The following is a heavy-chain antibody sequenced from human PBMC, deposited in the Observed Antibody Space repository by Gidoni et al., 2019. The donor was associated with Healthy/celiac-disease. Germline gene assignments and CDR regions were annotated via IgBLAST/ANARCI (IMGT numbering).Heavy chain of an antibody. CDR1: GGSISSGSYY. CDR2: IYTSGST. Sequence: QVQLQESGPGLVKPSQTLSLTCTVSGGSISSGSYYWSWIRQPAGKGLEWIGRIYTSGSTNYNPSLKSRVTISVDTSKNQFSLKLSSVTAADTAVYYCARGVVAVRDFDYWGQGTLVTVSS. J-gene: IGHJ4*02. CDR3: ARGVVAVRDFDY. D-gene: IGHD2-15*01. V-gene: IGHV4-61*02.